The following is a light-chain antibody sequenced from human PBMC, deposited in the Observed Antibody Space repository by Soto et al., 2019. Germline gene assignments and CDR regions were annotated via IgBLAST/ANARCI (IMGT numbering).Light chain of an antibody. CDR1: QDINNY. CDR2: AAS. J-gene: IGKJ4*01. V-gene: IGKV1-27*01. CDR3: QKYDIAPRT. Sequence: DIQMTQSPSSLSASVGDRVTITCRASQDINNYLAWYQQSPGKVPKLLIYAASTLQSGVPSRFSGSGSGTDFTLTISSLQPEDVATYYCQKYDIAPRTFGGGTRVEIK.